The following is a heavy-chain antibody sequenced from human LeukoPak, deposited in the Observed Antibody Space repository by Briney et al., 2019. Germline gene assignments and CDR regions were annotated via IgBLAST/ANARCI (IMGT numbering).Heavy chain of an antibody. V-gene: IGHV3-7*05. J-gene: IGHJ4*02. CDR1: RFTFSNYG. CDR3: ARARYKYNDY. CDR2: VREDGNEK. Sequence: GGSLRLSCAASRFTFSNYGMHWVRQAPGKGPEWVATVREDGNEKYYADSVKGRFTISRDNAENSLYLQMNSLRAEDTAMYYCARARYKYNDYWGQGTLVTVSS. D-gene: IGHD1-14*01.